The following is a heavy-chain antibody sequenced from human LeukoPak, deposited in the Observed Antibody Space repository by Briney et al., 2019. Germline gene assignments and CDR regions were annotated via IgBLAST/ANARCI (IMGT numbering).Heavy chain of an antibody. Sequence: GGSLRLSCAASGFTFDDYAMHWVRQAPGKGLEWVSGISWNSGSIGYADSVKGRFTISRDNVKNSLYLQMNSLRAEDTALYYCAKDRYSSGSGWFDPWGQGTLVTVSS. V-gene: IGHV3-9*01. D-gene: IGHD6-19*01. CDR1: GFTFDDYA. J-gene: IGHJ5*02. CDR2: ISWNSGSI. CDR3: AKDRYSSGSGWFDP.